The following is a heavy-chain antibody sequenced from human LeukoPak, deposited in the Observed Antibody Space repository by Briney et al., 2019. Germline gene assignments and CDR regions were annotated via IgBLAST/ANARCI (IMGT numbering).Heavy chain of an antibody. Sequence: GESLKISGKGSGSSFTSYWIGWVRQLPGKGLKWMGINYPGDSDTRYSPSFQGQVTISADKSISTAYLQWSSLKASDTAVYYCATGSGSYLYYFDSWGQGTLVTVSS. V-gene: IGHV5-51*01. CDR2: NYPGDSDT. CDR1: GSSFTSYW. J-gene: IGHJ4*02. CDR3: ATGSGSYLYYFDS. D-gene: IGHD1-26*01.